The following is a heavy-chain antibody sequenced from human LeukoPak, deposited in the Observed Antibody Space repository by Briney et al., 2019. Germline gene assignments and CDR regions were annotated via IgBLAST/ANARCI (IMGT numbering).Heavy chain of an antibody. J-gene: IGHJ3*02. CDR3: AREAVGATGKDAFDI. V-gene: IGHV1-46*01. Sequence: ASVKVSCKASGYTFTSYYMHWVRQAPGQGLEWMGIINPSGGSTSYAQKFQGRVTMTRDMSTSTVYMELSSLRSEDTAVYYCAREAVGATGKDAFDIWGQGTMVTVSS. CDR2: INPSGGST. D-gene: IGHD1-26*01. CDR1: GYTFTSYY.